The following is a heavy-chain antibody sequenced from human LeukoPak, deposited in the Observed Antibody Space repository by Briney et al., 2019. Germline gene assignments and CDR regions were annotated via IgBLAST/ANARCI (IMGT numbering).Heavy chain of an antibody. D-gene: IGHD3-16*02. V-gene: IGHV4-39*02. CDR1: GGSISSSSYY. CDR3: ARERYDYVWGSYRQTYYFDY. CDR2: IYYSGST. Sequence: SETLSLTCTVSGGSISSSSYYWGWIRQPPGKGLEWIGIIYYSGSTYSNPSLKSRVTISVDTSKNQFSLKLSSVTAADTAVYYCARERYDYVWGSYRQTYYFDYWGQGTLVTVSS. J-gene: IGHJ4*02.